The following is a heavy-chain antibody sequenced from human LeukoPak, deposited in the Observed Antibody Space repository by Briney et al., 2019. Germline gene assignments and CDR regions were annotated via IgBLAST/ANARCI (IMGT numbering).Heavy chain of an antibody. CDR1: GCSISSYY. V-gene: IGHV4-59*01. D-gene: IGHD4-17*01. J-gene: IGHJ4*02. Sequence: SETLSLTCTVSGCSISSYYWSWIRQPPGEGLECIGYIYYTGSTNYNPSLKSRVTISVDTSKNQFSLKLSSVTAADTAVYYCARMTTVTTGIDYWGQGTLVTVSS. CDR3: ARMTTVTTGIDY. CDR2: IYYTGST.